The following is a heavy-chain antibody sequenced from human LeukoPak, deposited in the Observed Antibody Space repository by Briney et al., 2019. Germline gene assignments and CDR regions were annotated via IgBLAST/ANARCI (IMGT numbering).Heavy chain of an antibody. J-gene: IGHJ4*02. CDR1: GGSFSGYY. Sequence: PSETLSLTCAVYGGSFSGYYWSWIRQPPGKGLEWIGEINHSGSTNYNPSLKSRVTISVDTSKNQFSLKLSSVTAADTAVYYCARHSRAMIVVVPYFDYWGQGTLVTVSS. D-gene: IGHD3-22*01. V-gene: IGHV4-34*01. CDR3: ARHSRAMIVVVPYFDY. CDR2: INHSGST.